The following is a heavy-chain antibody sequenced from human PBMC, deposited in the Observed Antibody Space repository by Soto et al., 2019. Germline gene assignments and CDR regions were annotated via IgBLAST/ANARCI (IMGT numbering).Heavy chain of an antibody. CDR1: GGTFSSYT. CDR2: IIPILGLA. V-gene: IGHV1-69*02. CDR3: AXMSXXXXXXXXXGMDV. Sequence: QVQLVQSGAEVKKPGSSVKVSCKASGGTFSSYTVSWVRQAPGQGLEWMGRIIPILGLAYYSQKFQGRVTITADXSXGXXYMELSSLRSEATALYYCAXMSXXXXXXXXXGMDVWGQGTTVTVSS. J-gene: IGHJ6*02. D-gene: IGHD2-8*01.